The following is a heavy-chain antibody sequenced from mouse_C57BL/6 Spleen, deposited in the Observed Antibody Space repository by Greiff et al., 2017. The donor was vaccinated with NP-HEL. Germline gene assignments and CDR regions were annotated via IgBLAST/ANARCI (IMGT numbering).Heavy chain of an antibody. J-gene: IGHJ1*03. Sequence: EVQLQQSGPELVKPGASVKIPCKASGYTFTDYNMDWVKQSHGKSLEWIGDINPNNGGTIYNQKFKGKATLTVDKSSSTAYMELRSLTSEDTAVYYCARSIGIAVPWYFDVWGTGTTVTVSS. D-gene: IGHD1-1*01. V-gene: IGHV1-18*01. CDR2: INPNNGGT. CDR1: GYTFTDYN. CDR3: ARSIGIAVPWYFDV.